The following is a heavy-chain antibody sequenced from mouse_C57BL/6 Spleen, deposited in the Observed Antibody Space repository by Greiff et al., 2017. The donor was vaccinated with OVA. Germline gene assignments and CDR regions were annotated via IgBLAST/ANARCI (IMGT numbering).Heavy chain of an antibody. Sequence: VHLVESGAELVKPGASVKLSCKASGYTFTEYTIHWVKQRSGQGLEWIGWFYPGSGSIKYNEKFKDKATLTADKSSSTVYLELSRLTSEDSAVYFCAKHEEIEIKTVVAQMDYWGQGTSVTVSS. J-gene: IGHJ4*01. D-gene: IGHD1-1*01. V-gene: IGHV1-62-2*01. CDR2: FYPGSGSI. CDR3: AKHEEIEIKTVVAQMDY. CDR1: GYTFTEYT.